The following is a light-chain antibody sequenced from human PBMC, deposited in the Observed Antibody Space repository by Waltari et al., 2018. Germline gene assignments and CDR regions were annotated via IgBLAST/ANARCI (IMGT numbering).Light chain of an antibody. V-gene: IGLV1-51*02. CDR2: ENK. CDR1: SSTVGDNY. CDR3: GTWDSSLSVVV. J-gene: IGLJ2*01. Sequence: QPVLTQPPSVSAAPGQKVTISCSGSSSTVGDNYVAWYQHLPGTTPRLIIYENKSRPSGIPDQFSGSKSGTAATLAITGLQTGDEADYYCGTWDSSLSVVVFGGGTKVTVL.